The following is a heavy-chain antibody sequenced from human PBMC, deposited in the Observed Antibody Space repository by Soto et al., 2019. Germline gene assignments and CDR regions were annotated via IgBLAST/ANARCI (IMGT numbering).Heavy chain of an antibody. D-gene: IGHD3-3*01. CDR2: ISGSGGST. CDR1: GFTFSSYA. Sequence: VGSVRLSCAPSGFTFSSYAMSWVRQAPGKGLEWVSAISGSGGSTYYADSVKGRFTISRDNSKNTLYLQMNSLRAEDTAVYYCAKDDTIFDYWGQGTLVTVSS. V-gene: IGHV3-23*01. J-gene: IGHJ4*02. CDR3: AKDDTIFDY.